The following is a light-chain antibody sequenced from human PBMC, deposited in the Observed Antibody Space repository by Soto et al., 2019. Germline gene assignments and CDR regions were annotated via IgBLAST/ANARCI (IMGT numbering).Light chain of an antibody. J-gene: IGKJ4*01. Sequence: DIQMTQSPSSLSASVGDRVTITCQASQDITSHLNWYQQKPGKAPKLLIFDASSVEAVVPSRFSGGGSGTHYTFTIHSLQAKDIATTFCQQYGDLPLTFGGGTKV. CDR1: QDITSH. V-gene: IGKV1-33*01. CDR3: QQYGDLPLT. CDR2: DAS.